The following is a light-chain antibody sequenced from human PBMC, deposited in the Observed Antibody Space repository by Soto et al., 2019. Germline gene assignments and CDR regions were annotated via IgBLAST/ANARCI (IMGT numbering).Light chain of an antibody. V-gene: IGKV1-39*01. J-gene: IGKJ5*01. Sequence: DIQMTQSPSSVSASIGDTVTINCRASQGIRNDLGWYQQKPGKAPKLLIYAAASLQSGVPSRFSGSGSGTDFTLTISSLQPEDFATYYCQQSYSSPHTFGHGTRLEIK. CDR2: AAA. CDR3: QQSYSSPHT. CDR1: QGIRND.